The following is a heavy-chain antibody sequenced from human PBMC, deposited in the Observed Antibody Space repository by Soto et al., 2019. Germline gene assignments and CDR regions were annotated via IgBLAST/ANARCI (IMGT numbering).Heavy chain of an antibody. CDR1: GYTFTSYA. CDR2: INAGNGNT. J-gene: IGHJ4*02. D-gene: IGHD3-9*01. CDR3: ARVSVWYILNGSLGY. V-gene: IGHV1-3*01. Sequence: ASVKVSCKASGYTFTSYAMHWVRQAPGQRLEWMGWINAGNGNTKYSQKFQGRVTITRDTSASTAYMELSSLRSEDTAVYYCARVSVWYILNGSLGYWGQGTLVTVSS.